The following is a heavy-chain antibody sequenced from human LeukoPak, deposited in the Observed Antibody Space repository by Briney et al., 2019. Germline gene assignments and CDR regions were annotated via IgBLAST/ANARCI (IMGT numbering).Heavy chain of an antibody. D-gene: IGHD1-26*01. CDR3: ARVREWEPDLDY. Sequence: ASVEVSCKASGYTFTSYGISWVRQAPGQGLEWMGWISAYNGNTNYAQKLQGRVTMTTDTSTSTAYMELSSLRSDDTAVYYCARVREWEPDLDYWGQGTLVTVSS. V-gene: IGHV1-18*01. J-gene: IGHJ4*02. CDR2: ISAYNGNT. CDR1: GYTFTSYG.